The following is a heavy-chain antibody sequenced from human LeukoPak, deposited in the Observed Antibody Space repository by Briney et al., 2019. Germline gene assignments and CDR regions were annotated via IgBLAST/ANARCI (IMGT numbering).Heavy chain of an antibody. D-gene: IGHD6-13*01. CDR1: GFTFSSYS. J-gene: IGHJ4*02. CDR3: ARGEYRSSWYV. V-gene: IGHV3-21*01. Sequence: PGGSLRLSCTASGFTFSSYSLNWVRQAPGKGLEWVSSVSTGSNYIYYADSVKGRFTISRDNDKNSLYLQTNSLRVEDTAVYYCARGEYRSSWYVWGQGTLVTVSS. CDR2: VSTGSNYI.